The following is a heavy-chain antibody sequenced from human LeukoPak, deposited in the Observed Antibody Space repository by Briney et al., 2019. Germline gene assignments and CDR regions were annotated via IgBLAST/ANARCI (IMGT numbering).Heavy chain of an antibody. V-gene: IGHV1-69*04. CDR1: GGTFSSYA. D-gene: IGHD2-15*01. CDR2: IIPILGIA. CDR3: ARDGDNCSGGSCYYY. Sequence: SVKVSCKAPGGTFSSYAISWVRQAPGQGLEWMGRIIPILGIANYAQEFQGRVTITADKSTSTAYMELSSLRSEDTAVYYCARDGDNCSGGSCYYYWGQGTLVTVSS. J-gene: IGHJ4*02.